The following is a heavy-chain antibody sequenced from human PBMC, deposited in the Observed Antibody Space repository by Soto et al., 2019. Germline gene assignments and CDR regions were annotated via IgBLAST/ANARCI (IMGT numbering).Heavy chain of an antibody. D-gene: IGHD3-10*01. CDR2: INPNSGGT. V-gene: IGHV1-2*02. CDR3: ARDLHYGSGSYSPRY. J-gene: IGHJ4*02. Sequence: QVQLVQSGAEVKKPGASVKVSCKASGYTFTGYYMHWVRQAPGQGLEWMGWINPNSGGTNYAQKFQGRVTMTSDTSISTAYMELSRLRSDDTAVYYCARDLHYGSGSYSPRYWGQGTLVTVSS. CDR1: GYTFTGYY.